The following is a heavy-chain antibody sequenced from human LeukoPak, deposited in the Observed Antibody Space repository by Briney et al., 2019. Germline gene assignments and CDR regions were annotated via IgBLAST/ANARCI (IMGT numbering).Heavy chain of an antibody. J-gene: IGHJ6*03. CDR3: ARGGSSAGYYYYYYMDV. CDR1: GGFISSYY. CDR2: IYYSGST. V-gene: IGHV4-59*01. Sequence: SETLSLTCTVSGGFISSYYWSWIRQPPGKGLEWIGYIYYSGSTNYNPSLKSRVTISVDTSKNQFSLKLSSVTAADTAVYYCARGGSSAGYYYYYYMDVWGKGTTVTVSS. D-gene: IGHD6-6*01.